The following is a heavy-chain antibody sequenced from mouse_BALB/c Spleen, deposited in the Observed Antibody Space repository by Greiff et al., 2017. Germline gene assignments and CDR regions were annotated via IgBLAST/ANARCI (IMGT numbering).Heavy chain of an antibody. D-gene: IGHD1-2*01. J-gene: IGHJ1*01. CDR1: GFTFSSFG. Sequence: EVKLVESGGGLVQPGGSRKLSCAASGFTFSSFGMHWVRQAPEKGLEWVAYISSGSSTIYYADTVKGRFTISRNNPKNTLFLQMTSLRSEDTSMYYFARWGYGPLGYFDVRGAGTTVTVSS. CDR2: ISSGSSTI. V-gene: IGHV5-17*02. CDR3: ARWGYGPLGYFDV.